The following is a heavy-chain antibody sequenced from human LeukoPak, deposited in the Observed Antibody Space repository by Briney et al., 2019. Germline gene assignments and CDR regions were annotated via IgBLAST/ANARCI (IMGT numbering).Heavy chain of an antibody. D-gene: IGHD6-19*01. Sequence: GGPLRLSCAASGFTVSSNYMSWVRQAPGKGLEWVSVIYSGGSTYYADSVKGRFTISRDNSKNTLYLQMNSLRAGDTAVYYCARNGGGSGYIDYWGQGTLVTVSS. V-gene: IGHV3-66*01. CDR2: IYSGGST. J-gene: IGHJ4*02. CDR3: ARNGGGSGYIDY. CDR1: GFTVSSNY.